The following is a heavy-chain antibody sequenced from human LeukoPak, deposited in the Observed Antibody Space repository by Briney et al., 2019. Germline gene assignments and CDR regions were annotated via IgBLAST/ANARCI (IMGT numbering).Heavy chain of an antibody. CDR1: GGSISSYY. V-gene: IGHV4-34*01. Sequence: SETLSLTCTVSGGSISSYYWSWIRQPPGKGLEWIGEINHSGSTNYNPSLKSRVTISVDTSKNQFSLKLSSVTAADTAVYYCARGLADGYNFRWYDYWGQGTLVTVSS. CDR2: INHSGST. D-gene: IGHD5-12*01. J-gene: IGHJ4*02. CDR3: ARGLADGYNFRWYDY.